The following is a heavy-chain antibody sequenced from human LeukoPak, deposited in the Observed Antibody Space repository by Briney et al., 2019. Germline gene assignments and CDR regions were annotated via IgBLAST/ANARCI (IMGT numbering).Heavy chain of an antibody. D-gene: IGHD3-10*01. Sequence: RGESLKISRQVSGYIFTHYWIGWVRQMPGNGLESMGIIYPADSDTTYSPSFQGQVTISVDKSISTVYLQWSSLKASDTAMYYCARQSRDGSKTRGYYFDYWGQGTLVTVSS. CDR1: GYIFTHYW. CDR3: ARQSRDGSKTRGYYFDY. CDR2: IYPADSDT. V-gene: IGHV5-51*01. J-gene: IGHJ4*02.